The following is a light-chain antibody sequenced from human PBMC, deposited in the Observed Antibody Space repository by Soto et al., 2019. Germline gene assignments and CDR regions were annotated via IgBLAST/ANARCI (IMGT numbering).Light chain of an antibody. CDR3: QQRSNWPVT. Sequence: EIVLTQSPATLSLSPGERATLSCRASQSVSSYLAWYQQKPGQAPRLLIYDASTRANGIPARLSGSGSGTDFTLTSSSLEPEDFAVYYCQQRSNWPVTFGQGTRLETK. J-gene: IGKJ5*01. CDR1: QSVSSY. CDR2: DAS. V-gene: IGKV3-11*01.